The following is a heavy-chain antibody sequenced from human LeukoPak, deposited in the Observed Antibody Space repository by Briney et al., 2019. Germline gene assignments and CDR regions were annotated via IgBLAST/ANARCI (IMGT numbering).Heavy chain of an antibody. V-gene: IGHV4-59*01. J-gene: IGHJ4*02. CDR1: GDSITSYY. CDR2: INYSGTT. D-gene: IGHD5-12*01. CDR3: ARGRDTGFDFDY. Sequence: SETLSLTCSVSGDSITSYYWNWIRQPPGRRLEWIGYINYSGTTHFNPSLKSRLAMSVDTSNNELSLNLSSVTAADTAVYFCARGRDTGFDFDYWGQGTLVTVSS.